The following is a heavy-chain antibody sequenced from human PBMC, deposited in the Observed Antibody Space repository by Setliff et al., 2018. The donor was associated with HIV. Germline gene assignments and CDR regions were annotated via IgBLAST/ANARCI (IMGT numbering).Heavy chain of an antibody. D-gene: IGHD6-19*01. J-gene: IGHJ6*02. Sequence: SVKVSCKASGGAFSSYAISWVRQAPGQGLEWMGGIIPIFGTTNYAQKFQGRVTITADEWTSTAYMELSSLRSEDTAVYYCARDPSIAVAGAAVWGQGTTVTVSS. CDR1: GGAFSSYA. CDR2: IIPIFGTT. V-gene: IGHV1-69*13. CDR3: ARDPSIAVAGAAV.